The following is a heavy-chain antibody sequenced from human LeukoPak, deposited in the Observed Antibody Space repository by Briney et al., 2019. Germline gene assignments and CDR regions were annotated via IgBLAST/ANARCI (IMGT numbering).Heavy chain of an antibody. CDR1: GGSISSGDYY. CDR2: IYYSGST. CDR3: ARTAFMVRGVIPEYFQH. D-gene: IGHD3-10*01. Sequence: PSETLSLTCTVSGGSISSGDYYWTWIRQHPGKGLEWIGYIYYSGSTYYNPSLKSRVTISIDTSRNQFSLKVSSVTAADTAVYYCARTAFMVRGVIPEYFQHWGQGTLVTVSS. V-gene: IGHV4-31*03. J-gene: IGHJ1*01.